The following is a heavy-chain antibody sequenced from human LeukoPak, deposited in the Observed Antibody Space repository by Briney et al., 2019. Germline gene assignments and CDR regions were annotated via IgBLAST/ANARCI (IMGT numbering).Heavy chain of an antibody. Sequence: SETLSLTCIVSGESISNNGYAWGWIRQPPGKGLEWIGSVDYSGGTFYNPSLKSRVIISIDTSKNQFSLKLSSVTAADTAVYYCWAIVATIKLDSWGQGILVAVSS. CDR2: VDYSGGT. CDR3: WAIVATIKLDS. CDR1: GESISNNGYA. D-gene: IGHD5-12*01. J-gene: IGHJ4*02. V-gene: IGHV4-39*01.